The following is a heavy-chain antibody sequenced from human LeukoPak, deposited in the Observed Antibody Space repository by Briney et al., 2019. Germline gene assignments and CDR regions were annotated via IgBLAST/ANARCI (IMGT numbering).Heavy chain of an antibody. D-gene: IGHD5-12*01. J-gene: IGHJ4*02. V-gene: IGHV4-39*01. Sequence: PSEALSLTCTVSGGSISSSSYSWGWIRQPPGKGLEWIGSVSHSGSINYDPSLKNRVTISVDTSKNQFSLKLSSVTAADTAVYYCWAIVTTIKLDFWGQGTLVTVSS. CDR3: WAIVTTIKLDF. CDR1: GGSISSSSYS. CDR2: VSHSGSI.